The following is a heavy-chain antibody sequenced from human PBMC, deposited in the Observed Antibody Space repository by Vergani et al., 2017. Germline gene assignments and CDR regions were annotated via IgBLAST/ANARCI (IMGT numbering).Heavy chain of an antibody. Sequence: QLQLQESGPGLVKPSETLSLTCTVSGGSISSSSYYWGWIRQPPGKGLEWIGSIYYSGSTYYNPSLKIRVTISLDTAKNQFSLKLSSVTAADTAVYYCARGYGSGSHPFDPWGQGTLVTVSS. V-gene: IGHV4-39*07. J-gene: IGHJ5*02. CDR1: GGSISSSSYY. CDR3: ARGYGSGSHPFDP. CDR2: IYYSGST. D-gene: IGHD3-10*01.